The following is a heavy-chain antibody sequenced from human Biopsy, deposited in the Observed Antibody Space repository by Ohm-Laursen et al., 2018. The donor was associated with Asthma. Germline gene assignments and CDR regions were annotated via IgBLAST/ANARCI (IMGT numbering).Heavy chain of an antibody. J-gene: IGHJ4*02. V-gene: IGHV3-30*04. CDR3: AKEGVAGTHIED. CDR2: ISYDGSSI. Sequence: SSLRLSCAASRFTYEMHWVRQAPGKGLEWVAVISYDGSSIYYADSVKGRFTISRDNSKNTLSLQMNSLTAEDTAVYYCAKEGVAGTHIEDWGQGTLVTVSS. D-gene: IGHD6-19*01. CDR1: RFTYE.